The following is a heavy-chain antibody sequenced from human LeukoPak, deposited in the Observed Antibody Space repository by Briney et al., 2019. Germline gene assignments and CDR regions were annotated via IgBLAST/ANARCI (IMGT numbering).Heavy chain of an antibody. CDR3: ARDGSGDIVVVPAANLRWFDP. CDR2: INHSGST. D-gene: IGHD2-2*01. CDR1: GGSFSCYY. Sequence: SETLSLTCAVYGGSFSCYYWSWIRQPPGKGLEWIGEINHSGSTNYNPSLKSRVTISVDTSKNQFSLKLSPVTAADTAVYYCARDGSGDIVVVPAANLRWFDPWGQGTLVTVSS. V-gene: IGHV4-34*01. J-gene: IGHJ5*02.